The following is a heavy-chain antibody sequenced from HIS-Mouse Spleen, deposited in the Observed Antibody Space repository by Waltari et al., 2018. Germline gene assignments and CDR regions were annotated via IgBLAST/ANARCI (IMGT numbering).Heavy chain of an antibody. CDR2: IDWDDDK. J-gene: IGHJ4*02. V-gene: IGHV2-70*15. D-gene: IGHD6-19*01. Sequence: QVTLRESAPALVKPTQTLTLTCTFSGFSLSTSGLCVSWIRHPPGKALEWLARIDWDDDKYYSTSLKTRLTISKDTSKNQVVLTMTNMDTVDTATYYCARIAEGYSSGWYAFDYWGQGTLVTVSS. CDR1: GFSLSTSGLC. CDR3: ARIAEGYSSGWYAFDY.